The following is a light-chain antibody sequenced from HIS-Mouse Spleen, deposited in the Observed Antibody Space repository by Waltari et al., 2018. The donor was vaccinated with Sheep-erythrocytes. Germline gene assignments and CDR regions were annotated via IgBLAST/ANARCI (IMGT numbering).Light chain of an antibody. Sequence: SYELTQPPSVSVSPVQTARITCSGDALPKNSAYWYQQKSGQAPVLVIYEDSKRPSGIPERFSGSSSGTMATLTISGAQVEDEADYYCYSTDSSGNHWVFGGGTKLTVL. CDR1: ALPKNS. V-gene: IGLV3-10*01. CDR2: EDS. J-gene: IGLJ3*02. CDR3: YSTDSSGNHWV.